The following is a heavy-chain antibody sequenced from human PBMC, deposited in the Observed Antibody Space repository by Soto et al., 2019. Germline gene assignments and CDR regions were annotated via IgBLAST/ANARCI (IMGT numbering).Heavy chain of an antibody. V-gene: IGHV4-31*03. CDR2: IYYSGST. Sequence: SETLSLTCTVSGGSVSSGGYYWSWIRQHPGKGLEWIGYIYYSGSTYYNPSLKSRVTISVDTSKNQFSLKLSSVTAADTAVYYCAISVEMASRSVDYWGQGTPVTV. CDR3: AISVEMASRSVDY. J-gene: IGHJ4*02. CDR1: GGSVSSGGYY. D-gene: IGHD3-3*01.